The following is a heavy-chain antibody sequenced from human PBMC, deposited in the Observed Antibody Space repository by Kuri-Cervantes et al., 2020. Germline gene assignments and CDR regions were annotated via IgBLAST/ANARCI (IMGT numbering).Heavy chain of an antibody. V-gene: IGHV4-59*01. CDR3: ARVSYYYDSSGYYYVFDY. CDR2: IYYSGST. J-gene: IGHJ4*02. Sequence: SETLSLTCTVSGGSISSYYWSWIRQPPGTGLEWIGYIYYSGSTNYNPSLKSRVTISVDTSKNQFSLKLSSVSAADTAVYYCARVSYYYDSSGYYYVFDYWGQGTLVTVSS. CDR1: GGSISSYY. D-gene: IGHD3-22*01.